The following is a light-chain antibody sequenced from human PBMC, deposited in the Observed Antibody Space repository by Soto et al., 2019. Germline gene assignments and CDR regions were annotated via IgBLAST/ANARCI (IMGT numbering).Light chain of an antibody. V-gene: IGLV7-46*01. J-gene: IGLJ2*01. CDR3: LLSYSGARPSGVV. CDR2: DTS. Sequence: QTVVTQEPSLTVSPGGTVTLTCGSSTGAVTSGHYPYWFQQKPGQAPRTLIYDTSNKHSWTPARFSGSLLGGKAALTLSGAQPEDEAEYYCLLSYSGARPSGVVFGGGTQLTVL. CDR1: TGAVTSGHY.